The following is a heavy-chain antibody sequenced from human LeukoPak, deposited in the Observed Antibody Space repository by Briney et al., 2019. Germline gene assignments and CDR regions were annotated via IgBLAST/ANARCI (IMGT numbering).Heavy chain of an antibody. CDR1: GGSISSSSYY. CDR3: ARGVVPGYYYMDV. J-gene: IGHJ6*03. V-gene: IGHV4-61*02. Sequence: SSETLSLTCTVSGGSISSSSYYWSWIRQPAGKGLEWIGRIYTSGSTNYNPSLKSRVTISVDTSKNQFSLKPSSVTAADTAVYYCARGVVPGYYYMDVWGKGTTVTVSS. CDR2: IYTSGST. D-gene: IGHD2-2*01.